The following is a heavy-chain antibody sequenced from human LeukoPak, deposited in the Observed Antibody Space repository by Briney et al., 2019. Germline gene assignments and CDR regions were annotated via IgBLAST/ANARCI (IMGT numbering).Heavy chain of an antibody. CDR2: IIPIFGTA. CDR1: VGTFSSYA. Sequence: SVKVSCKSSVGTFSSYAIRWVREAPGRGLECMGGIIPIFGTANYAQKFQGRVTITADESTSTAYMELSSLRSEDTAVYYCARAPLGYCSSTSCYLGKNFDYWGQGTLVTVSS. J-gene: IGHJ4*02. D-gene: IGHD2-2*01. V-gene: IGHV1-69*13. CDR3: ARAPLGYCSSTSCYLGKNFDY.